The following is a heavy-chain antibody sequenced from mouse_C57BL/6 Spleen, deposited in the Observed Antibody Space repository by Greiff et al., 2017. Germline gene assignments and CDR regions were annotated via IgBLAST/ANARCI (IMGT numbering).Heavy chain of an antibody. J-gene: IGHJ1*03. Sequence: QVQLQQPGAELVKPGASVKMSCKASGYTFTSYWITWVKQRPGQGLEWIGDIYPGSGSTNYNEKFKSKATLTVDTSSSTAYMQLSSLTSEDSAVSFCARARGTYWCSDVWGTGTTVTVSS. CDR2: IYPGSGST. CDR3: ARARGTYWCSDV. D-gene: IGHD3-3*01. CDR1: GYTFTSYW. V-gene: IGHV1-55*01.